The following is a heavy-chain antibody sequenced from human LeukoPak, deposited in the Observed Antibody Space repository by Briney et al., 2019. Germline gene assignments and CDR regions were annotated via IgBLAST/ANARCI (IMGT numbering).Heavy chain of an antibody. J-gene: IGHJ4*02. V-gene: IGHV1-69*04. CDR2: IIPILGIA. CDR1: GGTFSSYA. D-gene: IGHD6-19*01. CDR3: ARESAMYTSGSWFDY. Sequence: ASVKVSCKASGGTFSSYAISWVRQAPGQGLEWMGRIIPILGIANYAQKFQGRVTITADKSTSTAYMELSSLRSEDTAVYYCARESAMYTSGSWFDYWGQGTLVTVSS.